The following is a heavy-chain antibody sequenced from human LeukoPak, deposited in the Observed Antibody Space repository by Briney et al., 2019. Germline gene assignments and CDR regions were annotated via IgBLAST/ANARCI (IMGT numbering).Heavy chain of an antibody. CDR3: ARKCAGGRCSSSYGMDV. D-gene: IGHD2-15*01. CDR1: GFIFSGYW. CDR2: IKTDGSTT. Sequence: PWGSLRLSCAGSGFIFSGYWMHWVRQAPGKGLVWVSRIKTDGSTTYYADSVKGRFTVSRDNDRNSLYLQMDSLRDEDTALYYCARKCAGGRCSSSYGMDVWGQGTTVTVSS. V-gene: IGHV3-74*01. J-gene: IGHJ6*02.